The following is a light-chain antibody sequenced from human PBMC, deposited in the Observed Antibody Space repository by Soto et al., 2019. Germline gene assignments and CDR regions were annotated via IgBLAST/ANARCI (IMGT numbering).Light chain of an antibody. Sequence: QSVLTQPPSASGTPGQRVTISCSGTFSNLGSNFVFWYQQLPGAAPKLLISRNDQRPSGGPDRFSGSKSGTSASPAISGIRSEDEADYHCAAWEDSLRGVVFGGGTQLTVL. V-gene: IGLV1-47*01. CDR2: RND. CDR3: AAWEDSLRGVV. CDR1: FSNLGSNF. J-gene: IGLJ2*01.